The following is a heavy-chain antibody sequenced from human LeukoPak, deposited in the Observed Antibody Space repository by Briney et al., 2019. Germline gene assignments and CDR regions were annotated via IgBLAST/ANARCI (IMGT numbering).Heavy chain of an antibody. CDR2: IDPNSGAT. Sequence: ASVKVSCKASGYTFTGYYMHWVRQAPGQGLEWMGWIDPNSGATDFAQKFHGRVTMTRDTSISTAYMELSRLRSDDTAVYYCARFIAVAGTFDWGQGTLVTVSS. D-gene: IGHD6-19*01. J-gene: IGHJ4*02. CDR1: GYTFTGYY. CDR3: ARFIAVAGTFD. V-gene: IGHV1-2*02.